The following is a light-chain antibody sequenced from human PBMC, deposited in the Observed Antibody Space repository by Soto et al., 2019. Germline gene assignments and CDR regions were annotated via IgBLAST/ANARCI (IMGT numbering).Light chain of an antibody. CDR2: GAS. V-gene: IGKV3-20*01. CDR1: HSIHSSF. CDR3: QQYDTSPYT. J-gene: IGKJ2*01. Sequence: EVVLTQSPGTLSLSPGERASLSCRASHSIHSSFFAWYQQKPGQAPRLLIYGASSRATDIPDRFSGGGSGTDFTLTVSRLEPEDFAVYYCQQYDTSPYTFGQGTKLEI.